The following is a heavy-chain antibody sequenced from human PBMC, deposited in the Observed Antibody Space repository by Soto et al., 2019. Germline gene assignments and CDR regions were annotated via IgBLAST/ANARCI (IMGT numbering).Heavy chain of an antibody. J-gene: IGHJ5*02. CDR1: GGSISNYY. CDR3: ARHRSITRGWFDP. CDR2: IFYSGST. Sequence: SETLSLTCTVSGGSISNYYWSWIRQPPGKGLEWVAYIFYSGSTNYNPSLKSRVTISVDTSKNQFSLTLSSVTAADAAVYYCARHRSITRGWFDPWGQGTLVTVSS. D-gene: IGHD3-3*01. V-gene: IGHV4-59*01.